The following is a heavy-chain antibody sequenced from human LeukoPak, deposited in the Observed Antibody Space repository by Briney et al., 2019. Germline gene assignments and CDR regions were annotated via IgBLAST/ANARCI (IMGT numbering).Heavy chain of an antibody. CDR2: IDIGVGDT. J-gene: IGHJ4*02. CDR3: AKGGISTTGLED. CDR1: GFTFSSSA. D-gene: IGHD6-13*01. Sequence: GGSLRLSCAASGFTFSSSAMTWARQAPGKGLEWVSSIDIGVGDTYYADAVKGRFTVSRDNSRNTVSLQMNSLRAEDTAVYYCAKGGISTTGLEDWAQGTLVTVSS. V-gene: IGHV3-23*01.